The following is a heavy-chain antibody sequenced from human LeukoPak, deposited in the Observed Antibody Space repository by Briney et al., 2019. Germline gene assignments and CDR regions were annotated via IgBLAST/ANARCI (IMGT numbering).Heavy chain of an antibody. V-gene: IGHV3-23*01. CDR1: GFTFSTYS. Sequence: GGSLRLSCAASGFTFSTYSMNWVRQAPGKGLEWVSAISGSGGVSTYYADSVKGRFTISRDNSKNILYLQMNSLRAEDTALYYCVKDLRVYWGQGTLVTVSS. CDR2: ISGSGGVST. D-gene: IGHD3-10*01. J-gene: IGHJ4*02. CDR3: VKDLRVY.